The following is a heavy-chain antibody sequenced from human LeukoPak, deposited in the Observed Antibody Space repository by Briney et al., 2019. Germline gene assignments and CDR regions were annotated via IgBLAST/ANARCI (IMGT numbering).Heavy chain of an antibody. CDR3: ARVGMHDYGDYFLDY. D-gene: IGHD4-17*01. Sequence: SETLSLTCTVSGDSISSYYWSWIRQPPGKGLEWIGYIYYSGSTNYNPSLKSRVTISVDTSKNQFSLKLSSVTAADTAVYYCARVGMHDYGDYFLDYWGQGTLVTVSS. J-gene: IGHJ4*02. CDR2: IYYSGST. V-gene: IGHV4-59*08. CDR1: GDSISSYY.